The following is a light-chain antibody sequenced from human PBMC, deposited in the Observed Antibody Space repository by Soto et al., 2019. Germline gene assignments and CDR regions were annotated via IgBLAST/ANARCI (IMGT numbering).Light chain of an antibody. CDR2: GAS. V-gene: IGKV3-20*01. CDR3: QQYGSSPPVYT. Sequence: EIVLTQSPGTLSLSPGETATLSCRASQSVRSSYLAWYQRKPGQAPRLLIYGASNRATGIPDKFRGSGSGADFTLTISRLEPEDFAVYYCQQYGSSPPVYTFGQGTKLEI. CDR1: QSVRSSY. J-gene: IGKJ2*01.